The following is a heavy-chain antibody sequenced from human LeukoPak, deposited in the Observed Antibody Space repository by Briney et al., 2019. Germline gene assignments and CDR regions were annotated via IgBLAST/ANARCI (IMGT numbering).Heavy chain of an antibody. J-gene: IGHJ4*02. Sequence: LRLSCAASGFTFSSYAMSWVRQHPGKGLEWIGYIYYSGSTYYNPSLKSRVTISVDTSKNQFSLKLSSVTAADTAVYYCARDAYWGQGTLVTVSS. CDR1: GFTFSSYA. CDR3: ARDAY. CDR2: IYYSGST. V-gene: IGHV4-31*02.